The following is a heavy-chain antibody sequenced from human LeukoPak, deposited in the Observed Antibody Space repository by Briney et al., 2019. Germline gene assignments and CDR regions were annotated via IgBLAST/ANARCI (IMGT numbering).Heavy chain of an antibody. V-gene: IGHV3-23*01. D-gene: IGHD6-19*01. Sequence: GGSLRLSCAASGFTFSSYAMSWVRQPPGKGLEWVSTIGGSGGTTYYVDSVEGRFTISRDNSKSTLYLQMNSLRVEDTAVYYCAKIMGGWYGVDYWGQGTLVTVSS. CDR3: AKIMGGWYGVDY. J-gene: IGHJ4*02. CDR2: IGGSGGTT. CDR1: GFTFSSYA.